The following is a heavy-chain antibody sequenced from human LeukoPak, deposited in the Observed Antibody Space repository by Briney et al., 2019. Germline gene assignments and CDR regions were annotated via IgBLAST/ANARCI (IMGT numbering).Heavy chain of an antibody. D-gene: IGHD6-6*01. Sequence: ASVKVSCKASGYTFTGYYMHWVRQATGQGLEWMGWMNPNSGNTGYAQKFQGRVTITRNTSISTAYMELSSLRSEDTAVYYCAREGIAARPDAFDIWGQGTMVTVSS. CDR1: GYTFTGYY. V-gene: IGHV1-8*03. CDR3: AREGIAARPDAFDI. J-gene: IGHJ3*02. CDR2: MNPNSGNT.